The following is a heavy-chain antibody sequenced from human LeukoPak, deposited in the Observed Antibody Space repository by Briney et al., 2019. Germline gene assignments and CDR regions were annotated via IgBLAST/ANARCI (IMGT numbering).Heavy chain of an antibody. V-gene: IGHV3-33*01. Sequence: GGSLRLSCAASGFTFRSYGMHWVRQAPGKGLEWVAVIWYDGSNKYYADSVKGRFTIPKDNSKNTLYMQMNSLRVEDTGVYYCARARDEYFFDYWGQGTLVTVSS. J-gene: IGHJ4*02. CDR1: GFTFRSYG. CDR2: IWYDGSNK. CDR3: ARARDEYFFDY.